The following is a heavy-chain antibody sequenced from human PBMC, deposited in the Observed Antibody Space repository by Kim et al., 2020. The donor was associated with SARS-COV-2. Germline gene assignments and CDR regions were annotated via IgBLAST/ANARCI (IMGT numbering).Heavy chain of an antibody. J-gene: IGHJ6*02. CDR3: ARDVGSSMDV. CDR2: NK. Sequence: NKYKPDSEKGRFTISRGNSKNTLYLQMNCLGDEDTAVYYCARDVGSSMDVWGQGTTVTVSS. V-gene: IGHV3-30*01. D-gene: IGHD2-2*01.